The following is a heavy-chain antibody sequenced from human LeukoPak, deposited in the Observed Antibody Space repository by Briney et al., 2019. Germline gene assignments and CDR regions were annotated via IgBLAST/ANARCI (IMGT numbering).Heavy chain of an antibody. D-gene: IGHD1-26*01. J-gene: IGHJ4*02. V-gene: IGHV4-4*07. Sequence: ASETLSLTCDVSGVSIRSYYWGWVRQPAGKGMEWIGRIYTIGTTNFNPSLKSRLTMSVDTSKNQFSLKLTSVTAADTAVYFCARQGYTASYYFLDFWSQGTLVTVSS. CDR3: ARQGYTASYYFLDF. CDR2: IYTIGTT. CDR1: GVSIRSYY.